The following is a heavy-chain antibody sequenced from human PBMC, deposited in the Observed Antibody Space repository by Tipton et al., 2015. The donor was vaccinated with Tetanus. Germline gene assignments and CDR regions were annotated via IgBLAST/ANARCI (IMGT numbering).Heavy chain of an antibody. CDR1: GGSISSSDYY. D-gene: IGHD5-24*01. J-gene: IGHJ4*02. CDR2: IYYSGIP. Sequence: LRLSCTLSGGSISSSDYYWSWVRQPPGEGLEWIGSIYYSGIPCYNPSLKSRVTISVDTSKDQFSLKLSSVTAADTAMYYCVRLVEMTTCFDFWGQGTLVTVSS. CDR3: VRLVEMTTCFDF. V-gene: IGHV4-39*01.